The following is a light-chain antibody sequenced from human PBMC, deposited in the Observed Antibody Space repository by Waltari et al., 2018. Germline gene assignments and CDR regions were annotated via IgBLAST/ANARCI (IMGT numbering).Light chain of an antibody. CDR2: SND. CDR1: SSNIGSNS. CDR3: AAWDDSLNGLVI. V-gene: IGLV1-44*01. J-gene: IGLJ2*01. Sequence: QSVLIQPPSASGTPGQRVTIPCSGSSSNIGSNSVNWYQKFRGMAPKLLIHSNDQRPSGVPDRFSGSKAGFSASLAISGLQSEDEAEYFCAAWDDSLNGLVIFGGGTKLTVL.